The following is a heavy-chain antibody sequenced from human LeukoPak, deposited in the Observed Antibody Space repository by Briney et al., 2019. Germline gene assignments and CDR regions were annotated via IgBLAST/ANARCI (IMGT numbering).Heavy chain of an antibody. CDR2: ISSSSSYI. Sequence: GGSLRLSCAASGFTLSSYSMNWVRQAPGKGLEWVSSISSSSSYIYYADSVKGRFTIPRDNAKNSLYLQMNSLRAEDTAVYYCARKGSGYCSSTSCYYYYMDVWGKGTTVTVSS. CDR3: ARKGSGYCSSTSCYYYYMDV. V-gene: IGHV3-21*01. CDR1: GFTLSSYS. J-gene: IGHJ6*03. D-gene: IGHD2-2*03.